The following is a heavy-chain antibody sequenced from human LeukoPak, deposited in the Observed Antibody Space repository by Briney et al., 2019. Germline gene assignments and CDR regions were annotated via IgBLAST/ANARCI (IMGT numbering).Heavy chain of an antibody. CDR1: GFTFSSYS. CDR3: ARGQAGYNWGPDY. CDR2: ISSSSSYI. Sequence: GGSLRLSCAASGFTFSSYSMNWVRQVPGKGLEWVSSISSSSSYIYYADSVKGRFTISRDNAKNSLYLQMNSLRAEDTAVYYCARGQAGYNWGPDYWGQGTLVTVSS. J-gene: IGHJ4*02. D-gene: IGHD5-24*01. V-gene: IGHV3-21*01.